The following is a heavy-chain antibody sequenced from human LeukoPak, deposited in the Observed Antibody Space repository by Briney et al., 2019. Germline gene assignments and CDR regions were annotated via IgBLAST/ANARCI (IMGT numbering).Heavy chain of an antibody. J-gene: IGHJ4*02. CDR3: ARDSSGWYGVLY. V-gene: IGHV4-31*03. CDR1: GGSISSGGYY. Sequence: SETLSLTCTVSGGSISSGGYYWSWIRQHPGKGLEWIGYIYYSGSTYYNPSLKSRVTISVDTSKNQFSLKLSAVTAADTAVYYCARDSSGWYGVLYWGQGTLVTVSS. CDR2: IYYSGST. D-gene: IGHD6-19*01.